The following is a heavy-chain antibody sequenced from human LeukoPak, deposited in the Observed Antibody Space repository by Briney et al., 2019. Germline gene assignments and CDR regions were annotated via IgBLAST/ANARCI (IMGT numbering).Heavy chain of an antibody. CDR3: AKAPLENCSGGSCYPFDY. J-gene: IGHJ4*02. Sequence: PGGSLRLSCAASGFTFSSYAMSWVRQAPGEGLEWVSVISGSGGSTHYADSVKGRFTISRDNSKNTLYLQMNTLRAEDTAVYYCAKAPLENCSGGSCYPFDYWGQGTLVTVSS. D-gene: IGHD2-15*01. CDR2: ISGSGGST. V-gene: IGHV3-23*01. CDR1: GFTFSSYA.